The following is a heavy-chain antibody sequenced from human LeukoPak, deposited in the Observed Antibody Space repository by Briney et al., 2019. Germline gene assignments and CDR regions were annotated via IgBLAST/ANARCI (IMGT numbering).Heavy chain of an antibody. CDR2: IYYSGST. CDR3: AGGEYSSSWTSMDV. J-gene: IGHJ6*02. CDR1: GGSISSYY. Sequence: PSETLSLTCTVSGGSISSYYWSWIRQPPGKGLEWIGYIYYSGSTNYNPSLKSRVTISVDTSKKQFSLKLSSVTAADTAVYYCAGGEYSSSWTSMDVWGQGTTVTVS. D-gene: IGHD6-13*01. V-gene: IGHV4-59*08.